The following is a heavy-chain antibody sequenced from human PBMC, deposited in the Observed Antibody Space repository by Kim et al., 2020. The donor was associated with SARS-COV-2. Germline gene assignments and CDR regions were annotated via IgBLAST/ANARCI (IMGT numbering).Heavy chain of an antibody. D-gene: IGHD4-4*01. CDR1: GYTFTSYA. CDR3: ARNDYNAYWGFDP. J-gene: IGHJ5*02. Sequence: ASVKVSCKASGYTFTSYAMHWVRQAPGQRLEWMGWINAGNGHTKYSQDFQGRVTITRDTSASTAYMELNSLRSEDTAVYYCARNDYNAYWGFDPWGQGTLGTVSS. CDR2: INAGNGHT. V-gene: IGHV1-3*01.